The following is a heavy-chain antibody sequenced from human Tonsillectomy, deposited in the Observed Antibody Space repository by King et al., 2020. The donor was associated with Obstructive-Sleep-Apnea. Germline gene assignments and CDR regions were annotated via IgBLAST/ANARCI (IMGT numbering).Heavy chain of an antibody. V-gene: IGHV3-53*04. J-gene: IGHJ6*02. CDR2: IYSGGST. Sequence: QLVQSGGGLVQPGGSLRLSCAASVFTVSSNYMSWVRQAPGKGLEWVSVIYSGGSTYYADSVKGRFTISRHNSKNTLYLQMNSLRAEDTAVYYCARETGGYYDSSGYYRQYYYYGMDVWGQGTTVTVSS. CDR3: ARETGGYYDSSGYYRQYYYYGMDV. CDR1: VFTVSSNY. D-gene: IGHD3-22*01.